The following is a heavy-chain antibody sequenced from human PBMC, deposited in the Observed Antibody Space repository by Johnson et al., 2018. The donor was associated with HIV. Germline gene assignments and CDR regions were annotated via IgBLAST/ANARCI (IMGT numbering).Heavy chain of an antibody. CDR2: IGTAGDT. V-gene: IGHV3-20*04. Sequence: VQLVESGGGVLRPGGSLRLSCAAAGFSFDDYGMNWVRQAPGKGLEWVSAIGTAGDTYYPGSVKGRFTISRDNAKNSLYLQMNSLRPEDTALYYWARATVGGSGYRGTWAFDSWGQGTMVTVSS. D-gene: IGHD3-3*01. CDR1: GFSFDDYG. CDR3: ARATVGGSGYRGTWAFDS. J-gene: IGHJ3*02.